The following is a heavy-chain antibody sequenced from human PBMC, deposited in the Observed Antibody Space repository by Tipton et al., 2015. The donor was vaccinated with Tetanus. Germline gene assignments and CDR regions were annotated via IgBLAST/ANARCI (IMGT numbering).Heavy chain of an antibody. Sequence: TLSLTCTVSGGSINSGGHFWTWIRQRTGKGLEWIGEVVVGDSNYNPSLKSRVTISLDKSKNEISLRLRSVTAADTALYFCARHMAEHDTRYFDLWGQGTKVTVSS. V-gene: IGHV4-39*07. CDR2: VVVGDS. J-gene: IGHJ3*01. D-gene: IGHD3-16*02. CDR3: ARHMAEHDTRYFDL. CDR1: GGSINSGGHF.